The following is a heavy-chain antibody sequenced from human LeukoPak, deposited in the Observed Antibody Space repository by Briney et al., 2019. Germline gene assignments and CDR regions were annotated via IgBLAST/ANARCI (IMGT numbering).Heavy chain of an antibody. CDR3: AKAEVYCSSTSCSEFDY. V-gene: IGHV3-23*01. CDR1: GFTFSSYG. CDR2: ISGSGVTT. D-gene: IGHD2-2*01. J-gene: IGHJ4*02. Sequence: PGGSLRLSCAASGFTFSSYGVSWVRQAPGKGLEWVSAISGSGVTTYYADSVKGRFTIFRDNSKNTLYLQMNSLRAEDTAIYYCAKAEVYCSSTSCSEFDYWGQGTLVTVSS.